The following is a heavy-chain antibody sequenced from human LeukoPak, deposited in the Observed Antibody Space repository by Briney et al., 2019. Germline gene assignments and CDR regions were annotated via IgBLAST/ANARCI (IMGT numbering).Heavy chain of an antibody. J-gene: IGHJ5*02. Sequence: SVKVSCKASGGTFSSYAISWVRQAPGQGLGWMGGIIPIFGTANYAQKFQGRVTITADESTSTAYMELSSLRSEDTAVYYCAALEAAGSYNWFDPWGQGTLVTVSS. V-gene: IGHV1-69*13. CDR1: GGTFSSYA. CDR2: IIPIFGTA. CDR3: AALEAAGSYNWFDP. D-gene: IGHD6-13*01.